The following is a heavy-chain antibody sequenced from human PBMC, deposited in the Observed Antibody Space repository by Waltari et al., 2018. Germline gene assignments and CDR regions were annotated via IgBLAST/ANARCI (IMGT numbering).Heavy chain of an antibody. CDR2: INPNRGGT. D-gene: IGHD2-21*01. CDR3: ARGIGPSPDY. Sequence: QVQLVQSGAEVKKPGASVKVSCKASGYTFTGYYMHWVRQAPGQGVEWMGGINPNRGGTINATKFQGRVTMTRDTSISTSYMELSRLRSDDTAVYYCARGIGPSPDYWGQGTLVTVSS. V-gene: IGHV1-2*02. CDR1: GYTFTGYY. J-gene: IGHJ4*02.